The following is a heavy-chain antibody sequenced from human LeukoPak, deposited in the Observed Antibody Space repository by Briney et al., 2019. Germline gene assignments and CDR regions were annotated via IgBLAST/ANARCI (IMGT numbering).Heavy chain of an antibody. CDR2: IYHSGST. CDR1: GGSISSSNW. D-gene: IGHD3-9*01. Sequence: SETLSLTCAVSGGSISSSNWWSWVRQSPGKGLEWIGEIYHSGSTNYNPSLKSRVTISVDKSKNQFSLKLSSVTAADTAVYYCARNDILTGSNYYYYGMDVWGQGTTVTVSS. V-gene: IGHV4-4*02. J-gene: IGHJ6*02. CDR3: ARNDILTGSNYYYYGMDV.